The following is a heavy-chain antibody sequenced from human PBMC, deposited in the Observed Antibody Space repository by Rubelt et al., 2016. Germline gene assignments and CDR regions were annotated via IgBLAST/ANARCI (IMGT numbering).Heavy chain of an antibody. V-gene: IGHV1-2*06. Sequence: QVQLVQSGAEVKKPGASVKVSCKASGYTFTGYYMHWVRQAPGQGLEWVGRINPNSGGTNYAQKFQCRVTMTRDTSTSTAYMELRSLRSDDTAVYYCASDADYYDSSGYYPYWGQGTLVTVSS. CDR2: INPNSGGT. J-gene: IGHJ4*02. CDR1: GYTFTGYY. CDR3: ASDADYYDSSGYYPY. D-gene: IGHD3-22*01.